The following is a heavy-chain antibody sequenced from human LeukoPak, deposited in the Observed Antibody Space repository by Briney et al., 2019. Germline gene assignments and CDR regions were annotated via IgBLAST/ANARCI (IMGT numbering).Heavy chain of an antibody. D-gene: IGHD6-13*01. Sequence: GRSLRLSFAASGFTFSSYGMHWVRQAPGKGLEWVAVIWYDGSNKYYADSVKGRFTISRDNSKNTLYLQMNSLRAEDTAVYYCAKDIIAADPYNWFDPWGQGTLVTVSS. CDR3: AKDIIAADPYNWFDP. CDR2: IWYDGSNK. J-gene: IGHJ5*02. V-gene: IGHV3-33*06. CDR1: GFTFSSYG.